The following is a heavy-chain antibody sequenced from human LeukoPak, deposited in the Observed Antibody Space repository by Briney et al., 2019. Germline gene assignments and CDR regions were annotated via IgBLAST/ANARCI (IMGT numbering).Heavy chain of an antibody. CDR2: IYTSGST. CDR3: ARELDTAMVTYYFDY. J-gene: IGHJ4*02. Sequence: PSETLSLTCTVSGGSISSYYWSWIRQPPGKGLERIGRIYTSGSTNYNPSLKSRVTISVDTSKNQFSLKLSSVTAADTAVYYCARELDTAMVTYYFDYWGQGTLVTVSS. V-gene: IGHV4-4*08. D-gene: IGHD5-18*01. CDR1: GGSISSYY.